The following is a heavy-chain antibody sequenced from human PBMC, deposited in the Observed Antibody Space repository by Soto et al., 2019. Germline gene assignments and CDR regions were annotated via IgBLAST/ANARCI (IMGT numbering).Heavy chain of an antibody. J-gene: IGHJ4*02. D-gene: IGHD2-8*01. CDR3: ARGRRDGLFEY. Sequence: SETLSLTCTVSGGSISSYYWSWIRQPPGKGLEWIGYIYYSGSTNYNPSLKSRVTISVDTSKNQFSLKLSSVTAADTAVYYCARGRRDGLFEYWGQGTLVTVSS. CDR2: IYYSGST. V-gene: IGHV4-59*01. CDR1: GGSISSYY.